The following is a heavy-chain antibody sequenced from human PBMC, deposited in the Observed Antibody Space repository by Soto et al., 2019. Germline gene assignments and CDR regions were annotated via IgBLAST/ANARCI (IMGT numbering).Heavy chain of an antibody. V-gene: IGHV4-39*01. CDR3: ARLHQSHDYGFDY. CDR1: GGSISSSSYY. D-gene: IGHD4-17*01. CDR2: IYYSGST. Sequence: QLQLQESGPGLVKPSETLSLTCTVSGGSISSSSYYWGWIRQPPGKGLEWIGSIYYSGSTYYNPSLKSRVTLSVDTSKNQFSLKLSSVTAADTAVYYCARLHQSHDYGFDYWGQGTLVTVSS. J-gene: IGHJ4*02.